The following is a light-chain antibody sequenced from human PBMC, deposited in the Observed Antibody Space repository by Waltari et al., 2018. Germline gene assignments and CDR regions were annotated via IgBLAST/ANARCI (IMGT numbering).Light chain of an antibody. V-gene: IGLV5-45*03. CDR1: IGINVDTYR. J-gene: IGLJ3*02. Sequence: QAVLTQPSSLSASPGASARLTCTLRIGINVDTYRIYWYQPKPGSPPQFLLKYKSDSDKQPGSGVPSRFSGSKDASANAGILLISGLQSEDEADYYCLIWHSSAWVFGGGTKLTVL. CDR2: YKSDSDK. CDR3: LIWHSSAWV.